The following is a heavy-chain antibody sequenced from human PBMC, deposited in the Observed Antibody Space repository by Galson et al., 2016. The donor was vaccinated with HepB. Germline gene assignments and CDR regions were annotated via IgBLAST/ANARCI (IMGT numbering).Heavy chain of an antibody. CDR3: ARQYSSSSFYYGMHV. CDR2: IYYMSKWYN. D-gene: IGHD6-6*01. Sequence: CAISGDSVSSNSATWNWIRQSPSRGPEWLGRIYYMSKWYNDYAVSVTSRVTINPDTSTNQFSLHLNSVTPEDTAVYYCARQYSSSSFYYGMHVWGQGTTVTVSS. CDR1: GDSVSSNSAT. J-gene: IGHJ6*02. V-gene: IGHV6-1*01.